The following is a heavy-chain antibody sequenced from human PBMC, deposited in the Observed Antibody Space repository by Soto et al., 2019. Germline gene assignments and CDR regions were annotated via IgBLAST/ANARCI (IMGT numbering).Heavy chain of an antibody. Sequence: EVQLLESGGGLVQPGGSLRLSCAASGFTFSSYAMRWVCQAPGKGLEWVSAISGSGGSTYYADSVKGRFTISRDNSKDTLYLQMNSLRAEDTDVYYCEKSFGDYVLDYWGQGTLVTVSS. CDR3: EKSFGDYVLDY. V-gene: IGHV3-23*01. CDR2: ISGSGGST. J-gene: IGHJ4*02. CDR1: GFTFSSYA. D-gene: IGHD4-17*01.